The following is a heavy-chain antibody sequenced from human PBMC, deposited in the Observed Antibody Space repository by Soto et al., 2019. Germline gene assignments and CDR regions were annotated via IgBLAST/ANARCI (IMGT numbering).Heavy chain of an antibody. CDR1: GYTFSNYG. Sequence: GASVKVSCKTSGYTFSNYGITWVRPAPGQPLEWLGWISLYSDGTNYAQKFQGRVSMTTDTSTTTAYMGLRSLRSDDTAVYYCASVVPGLEAWFVPWGQGTLVTVSS. CDR3: ASVVPGLEAWFVP. J-gene: IGHJ5*02. D-gene: IGHD2-2*01. CDR2: ISLYSDGT. V-gene: IGHV1-18*01.